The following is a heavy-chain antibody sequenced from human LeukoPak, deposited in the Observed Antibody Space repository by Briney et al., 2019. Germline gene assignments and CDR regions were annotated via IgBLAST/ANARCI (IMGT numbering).Heavy chain of an antibody. CDR1: GFTFRGYG. CDR2: ISYDGSNK. V-gene: IGHV3-30*18. J-gene: IGHJ4*02. D-gene: IGHD3-10*01. CDR3: AKDRGYQFASGSSYLDY. Sequence: PGKSLRLSCAASGFTFRGYGIHWVRQAPGKGLEWVATISYDGSNKNYADSVKGRFTISRDNSKNTLSLQMNSLRVEDTAVYYCAKDRGYQFASGSSYLDYWGQGTLVTVSS.